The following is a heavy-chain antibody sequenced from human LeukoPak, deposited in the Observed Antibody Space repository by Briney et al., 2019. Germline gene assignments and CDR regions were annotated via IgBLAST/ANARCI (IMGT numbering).Heavy chain of an antibody. CDR3: ARSKRDYVWGTDRYTSLDY. D-gene: IGHD3-16*02. Sequence: SETLSLTCAVYGGSFSGYYWSWIRQPPGKGLEWIGEINHSGSTNYNPSLKSRVTISVDTSKNQFSLKLSSVTAADTAVYYCARSKRDYVWGTDRYTSLDYWGQGTLVTVSS. CDR2: INHSGST. CDR1: GGSFSGYY. J-gene: IGHJ4*02. V-gene: IGHV4-34*01.